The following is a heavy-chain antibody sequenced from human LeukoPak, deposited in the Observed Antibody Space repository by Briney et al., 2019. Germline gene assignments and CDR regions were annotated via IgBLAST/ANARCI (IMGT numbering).Heavy chain of an antibody. CDR1: GVSISSSNSY. J-gene: IGHJ4*02. Sequence: SETLSLTCTVSGVSISSSNSYWGWIRQPPGKGLEWIGSIYYSGNTYYNPSLKSRVTISVDTSKNQFSLKLSSVTAADTAVYYCARHVWIFWGPKFDYWGQGTLVTVSS. V-gene: IGHV4-39*01. CDR3: ARHVWIFWGPKFDY. CDR2: IYYSGNT. D-gene: IGHD3-9*01.